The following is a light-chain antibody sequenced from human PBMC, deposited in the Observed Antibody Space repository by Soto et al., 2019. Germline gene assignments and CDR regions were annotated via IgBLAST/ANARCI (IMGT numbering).Light chain of an antibody. CDR1: SSDVGGYNY. CDR2: DVS. Sequence: QSVLTRPASVSGSPGQSITISCTGTSSDVGGYNYVSWYQQHPGKAPKLMIYDVSNRPSGVSNRFSGSKSGNMASLTISGLQAEDEADYYCSSYTSSSTQVFGTGTKVTV. V-gene: IGLV2-14*01. J-gene: IGLJ1*01. CDR3: SSYTSSSTQV.